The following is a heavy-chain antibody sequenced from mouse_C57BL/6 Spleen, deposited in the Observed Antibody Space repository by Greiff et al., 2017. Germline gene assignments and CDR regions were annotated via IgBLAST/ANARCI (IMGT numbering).Heavy chain of an antibody. CDR3: ARVYDGYSLYYYAMGD. D-gene: IGHD2-3*01. CDR2: IYPRSGNT. CDR1: GYTFTSYG. J-gene: IGHJ4*01. Sequence: QVQLQQSGAELARPGASVKLSCKASGYTFTSYGISWVKQRTGQGLEWIGEIYPRSGNTYYNEKFKGKATLTADKSSSTAYMELRSLTSEDSAVYYCARVYDGYSLYYYAMGDWGQGTSVTVSS. V-gene: IGHV1-81*01.